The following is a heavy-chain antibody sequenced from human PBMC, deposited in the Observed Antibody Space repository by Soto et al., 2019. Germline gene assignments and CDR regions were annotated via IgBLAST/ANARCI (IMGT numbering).Heavy chain of an antibody. CDR1: GFSFSAFW. V-gene: IGHV3-7*03. Sequence: LGGSLRLSCETSGFSFSAFWMSWVRQAPGKGLEWVANIAEDGNEKYYADSVKDRFTISRDNTKNSLFLQMSLLRAEDTATYYCFVGHYMDVWGKGTTVTVSS. CDR2: IAEDGNEK. D-gene: IGHD2-21*01. CDR3: FVGHYMDV. J-gene: IGHJ6*03.